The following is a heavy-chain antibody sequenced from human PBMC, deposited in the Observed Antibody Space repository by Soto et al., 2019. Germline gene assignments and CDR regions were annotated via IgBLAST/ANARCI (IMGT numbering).Heavy chain of an antibody. Sequence: PGVSLRLSCAASGFTFSGSAMHWVRQASGKGLEWVGRIRSKANSYATAYAASVKGRFTISRDDSKSAAYLQMNSLKTEDTAVYHCAKGLVPAAKTSLNDYWGQGTLVAVSS. CDR3: AKGLVPAAKTSLNDY. J-gene: IGHJ4*02. D-gene: IGHD2-2*01. V-gene: IGHV3-73*01. CDR2: IRSKANSYAT. CDR1: GFTFSGSA.